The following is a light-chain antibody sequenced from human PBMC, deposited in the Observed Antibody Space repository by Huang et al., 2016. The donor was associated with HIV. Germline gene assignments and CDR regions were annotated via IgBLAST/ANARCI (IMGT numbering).Light chain of an antibody. Sequence: EIVLTQSPGTLSLSPGEIATLSGRASQSISSSYLAWHQQKPGQAPRLLIECAYSRATGIPDRFSGSGSGTYFTLTISRLEPEDFAVYYCQQYNNLRYTFGQGTKLEIK. J-gene: IGKJ2*01. CDR1: QSISSSY. CDR3: QQYNNLRYT. V-gene: IGKV3-20*01. CDR2: CAY.